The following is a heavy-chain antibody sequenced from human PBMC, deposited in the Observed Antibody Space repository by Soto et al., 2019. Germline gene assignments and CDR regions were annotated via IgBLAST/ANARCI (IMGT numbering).Heavy chain of an antibody. V-gene: IGHV1-18*01. D-gene: IGHD3-22*01. J-gene: IGHJ5*02. CDR1: GYTFTNHG. CDR3: ARAGRYYAGDPDX. Sequence: ASVKVSCKASGYTFTNHGITWVRQATGQGLELVGWISAYNGDTNFAQKFRGRVTLTTETSTTTDYMELRSPRSDDTAVYFCARAGRYYAGDPDXWGQVTLVTVSX. CDR2: ISAYNGDT.